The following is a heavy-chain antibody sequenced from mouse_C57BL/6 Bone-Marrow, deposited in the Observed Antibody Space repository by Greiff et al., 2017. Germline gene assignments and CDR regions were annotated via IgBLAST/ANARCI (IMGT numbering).Heavy chain of an antibody. CDR2: IAPNSGGT. D-gene: IGHD1-1*01. J-gene: IGHJ1*03. Sequence: QVQLQQPGAELVKPGASVKLSCKASGYTFTSYWMHWVKQRPGRGLEWIGRIAPNSGGTKYNEKFKSKATLTVDKPSSTAYMQLSSLTSEDSAVYYCARCLIYYYGSSDWYFDVWGTGTTVTVSS. V-gene: IGHV1-72*01. CDR1: GYTFTSYW. CDR3: ARCLIYYYGSSDWYFDV.